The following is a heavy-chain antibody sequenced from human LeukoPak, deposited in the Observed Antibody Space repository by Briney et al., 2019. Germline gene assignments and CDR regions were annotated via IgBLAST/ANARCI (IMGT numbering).Heavy chain of an antibody. CDR1: GYTFTGYY. D-gene: IGHD1-26*01. CDR3: ARVDSGSYSIDY. Sequence: ASVKVSCKASGYTFTGYYMHWVRQAPGQGLEWMGWINPNSGGTNYAQKFQGRVTMIRDTSISTAYMELSRLRSDDTAVYYCARVDSGSYSIDYWGQGTLVTVSS. J-gene: IGHJ4*02. CDR2: INPNSGGT. V-gene: IGHV1-2*02.